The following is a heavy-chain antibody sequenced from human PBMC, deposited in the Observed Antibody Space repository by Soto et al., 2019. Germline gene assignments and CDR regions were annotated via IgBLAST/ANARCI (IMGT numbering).Heavy chain of an antibody. J-gene: IGHJ5*02. Sequence: GESLKISCKGSGYSFTSYWIGWVRQMPGKGLEWMGIIYPGDSDTRYSPSFQGQVTISADKSISTAYLQWSSLKASDTAMYYCARRGVVVPAADLWFDPWGQGTLVTVSS. CDR3: ARRGVVVPAADLWFDP. V-gene: IGHV5-51*01. CDR2: IYPGDSDT. D-gene: IGHD2-2*01. CDR1: GYSFTSYW.